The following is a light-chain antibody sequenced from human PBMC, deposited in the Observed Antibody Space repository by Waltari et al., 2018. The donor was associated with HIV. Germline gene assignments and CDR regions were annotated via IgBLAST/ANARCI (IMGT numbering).Light chain of an antibody. CDR3: QSYDSSLSGSV. CDR2: ANS. CDR1: FSNIGAGND. J-gene: IGLJ1*01. Sequence: QSVLTQPPSVSGAPGPRVTLSCTGSFSNIGAGNDVHWYQQLPAAAPKLHIFANSNRPSGVPDRFSGSKSVTSASLAITGLRAEDEADYYCQSYDSSLSGSVFGTGTKVTVL. V-gene: IGLV1-40*01.